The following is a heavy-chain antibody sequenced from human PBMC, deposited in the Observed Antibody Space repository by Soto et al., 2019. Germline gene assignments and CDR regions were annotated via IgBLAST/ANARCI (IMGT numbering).Heavy chain of an antibody. J-gene: IGHJ4*02. CDR2: IVNHGGWK. Sequence: QVQLVESGGGVVQPGTSLRLSCAASGFSFSSYGMHWVRQAPGKGLEWVALIVNHGGWKDYADSVRGRFTISRDNSRDTLFLEMNSLRVDDTAIDYCARDDEYDDNGLDYWGQGSLVNVSS. D-gene: IGHD1-1*01. V-gene: IGHV3-33*01. CDR3: ARDDEYDDNGLDY. CDR1: GFSFSSYG.